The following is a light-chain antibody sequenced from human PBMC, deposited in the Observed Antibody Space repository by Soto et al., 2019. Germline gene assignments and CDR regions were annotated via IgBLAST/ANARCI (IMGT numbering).Light chain of an antibody. J-gene: IGKJ3*01. CDR3: QEYGTWPFT. CDR1: QSLSNIY. V-gene: IGKV3-20*01. Sequence: EIVLTQSPGTLSLSPGERATLSCRASQSLSNIYLAWYQQKPGQAPRVLIYGVSTRATGIPDRFSGSGSGTDFTLTISRLEPEDCAVYDGQEYGTWPFTFGPRTKVDSK. CDR2: GVS.